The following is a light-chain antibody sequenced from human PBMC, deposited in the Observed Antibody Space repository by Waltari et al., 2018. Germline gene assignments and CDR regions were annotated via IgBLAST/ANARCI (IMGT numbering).Light chain of an antibody. Sequence: ETVLAQSPGTLSLSLGDNATLSCRPSQSVSRDYLAWYQQKPGQAPRLLIYGASSRATGIPARFSGSGSGTDFTLTITRLEPEDFAVYYCQQYGSSPLTFGGGTKVDIK. CDR2: GAS. V-gene: IGKV3-20*01. J-gene: IGKJ4*01. CDR3: QQYGSSPLT. CDR1: QSVSRDY.